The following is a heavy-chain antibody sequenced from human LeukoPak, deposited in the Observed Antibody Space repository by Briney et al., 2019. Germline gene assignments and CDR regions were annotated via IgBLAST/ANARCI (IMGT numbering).Heavy chain of an antibody. CDR3: AKEPLWFGARTKYYFDY. V-gene: IGHV3-21*04. CDR1: GFTFSTYS. Sequence: GGSLRLSCAASGFTFSTYSMNWVRQAPGKGLEWVSSISGTSGYIYYADSVKGRFTISSDNSKNTLYLQMSSLRAEDTAVYYCAKEPLWFGARTKYYFDYWGQGTLVTVSS. CDR2: ISGTSGYI. D-gene: IGHD3-10*01. J-gene: IGHJ4*02.